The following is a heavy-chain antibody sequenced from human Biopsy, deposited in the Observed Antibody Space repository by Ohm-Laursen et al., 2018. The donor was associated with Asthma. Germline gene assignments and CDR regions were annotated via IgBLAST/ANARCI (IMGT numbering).Heavy chain of an antibody. J-gene: IGHJ4*02. CDR2: IYSGGTS. D-gene: IGHD4-23*01. Sequence: SLRLSCAATGFAVSRDYMFWVRQAPGKGLEWVSVIYSGGTSHTADSARGRFTISRDYYKNTLYLQMHSLRAEDTAVYYCARGDGSNWSHYYFDYWGQGTLVTVSS. CDR3: ARGDGSNWSHYYFDY. V-gene: IGHV3-53*01. CDR1: GFAVSRDY.